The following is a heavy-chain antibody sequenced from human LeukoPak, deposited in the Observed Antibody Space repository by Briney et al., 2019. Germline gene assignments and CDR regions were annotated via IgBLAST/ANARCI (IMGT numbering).Heavy chain of an antibody. Sequence: SETLSLTCTVSGGSISSYYWSWIRQPPGKGLEWIGEINHSGSTNYNPSLKSRVTISVDTSKNQFSLKLSSVTAADTAVYYCARGRYCSGGSCYTRRNWFDPWGQGTLVTVSS. CDR1: GGSISSYY. V-gene: IGHV4-34*01. D-gene: IGHD2-15*01. J-gene: IGHJ5*02. CDR2: INHSGST. CDR3: ARGRYCSGGSCYTRRNWFDP.